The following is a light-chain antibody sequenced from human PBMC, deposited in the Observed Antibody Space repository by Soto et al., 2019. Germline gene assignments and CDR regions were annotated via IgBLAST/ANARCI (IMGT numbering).Light chain of an antibody. J-gene: IGLJ2*01. V-gene: IGLV2-11*01. CDR3: CSYAGSYTL. CDR2: DVS. CDR1: SSDVGGYNY. Sequence: QSALTQPRSVSGSPGQSVTISCTGTSSDVGGYNYVSWYQQHPGKAPKLMTYDVSKRPSGVPDRFSGSKSGNTASLTSSGLQAEDEADYYCCSYAGSYTLFGGGTKLTVL.